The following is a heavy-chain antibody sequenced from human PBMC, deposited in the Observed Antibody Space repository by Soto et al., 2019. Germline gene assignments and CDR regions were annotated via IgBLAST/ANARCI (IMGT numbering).Heavy chain of an antibody. CDR3: ARDRAYCGGDCYPNYYYYYGMDV. CDR2: IIPIFGTA. Sequence: ASVKVSCKASGGTFSSYAISWVRQAPGQGLEWMGGIIPIFGTANYAQKFQGRVRITADESTSTAYMELSSLRSEDTAVYYCARDRAYCGGDCYPNYYYYYGMDVWGQGTTVTVSS. CDR1: GGTFSSYA. D-gene: IGHD2-21*02. V-gene: IGHV1-69*13. J-gene: IGHJ6*02.